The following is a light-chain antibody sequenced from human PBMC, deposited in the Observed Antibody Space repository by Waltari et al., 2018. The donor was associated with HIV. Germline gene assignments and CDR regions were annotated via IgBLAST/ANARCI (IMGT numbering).Light chain of an antibody. CDR1: PSVLYSSNNKNH. CDR2: WAS. J-gene: IGKJ4*01. CDR3: QQYYSTPPT. Sequence: DIVMTQSPDSLAVSLGERATINCKTSPSVLYSSNNKNHLAWYQQKPGQPPKLLIYWASTRESGVPDRFSGSGSETDFTLTISSLQAEDVAVYYCQQYYSTPPTFGGGTKVEIK. V-gene: IGKV4-1*01.